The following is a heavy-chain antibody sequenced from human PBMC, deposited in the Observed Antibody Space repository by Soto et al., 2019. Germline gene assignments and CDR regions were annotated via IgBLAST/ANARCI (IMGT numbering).Heavy chain of an antibody. Sequence: EVQLVETGGGLIQPGGSLRLSCAASGFTVSSNYMSWVHQAPGKGLEWVSVIYSGGSTYYADSVKGRFTISRDNSKNTLYLQMNSLRAEDTAVYYCARGGGKRTFDAFDIWGQGTMVTVSS. CDR2: IYSGGST. J-gene: IGHJ3*02. V-gene: IGHV3-53*02. CDR1: GFTVSSNY. D-gene: IGHD2-15*01. CDR3: ARGGGKRTFDAFDI.